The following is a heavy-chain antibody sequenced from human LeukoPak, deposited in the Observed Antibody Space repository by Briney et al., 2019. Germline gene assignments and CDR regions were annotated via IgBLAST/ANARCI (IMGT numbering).Heavy chain of an antibody. CDR1: GFTFSSYA. J-gene: IGHJ4*02. D-gene: IGHD3-22*01. V-gene: IGHV3-30-3*01. CDR2: VSYDGSNK. CDR3: ARPMRSYDSSGPPGCY. Sequence: PGGSLRLSCAASGFTFSSYAMHWVRQAPGKGLEWVAVVSYDGSNKYYADSVKGRFTISRDNSKNTLYLQMNSLRAEDTAVYYRARPMRSYDSSGPPGCYWGQGTLVTVSS.